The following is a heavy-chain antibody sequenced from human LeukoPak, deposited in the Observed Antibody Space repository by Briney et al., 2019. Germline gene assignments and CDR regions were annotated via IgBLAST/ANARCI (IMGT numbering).Heavy chain of an antibody. J-gene: IGHJ4*02. D-gene: IGHD5-24*01. CDR1: VGSFSGYY. Sequence: PSETLSLTCAVYVGSFSGYYWSCIRQPPGKGLEWIGEINHSGSTNYNPSLKSRVTISVDTSKNQFSLKLSSVTPEDTAVYYCARRTDDYNYLDYWGQGTLVTVSS. CDR3: ARRTDDYNYLDY. V-gene: IGHV4-34*01. CDR2: INHSGST.